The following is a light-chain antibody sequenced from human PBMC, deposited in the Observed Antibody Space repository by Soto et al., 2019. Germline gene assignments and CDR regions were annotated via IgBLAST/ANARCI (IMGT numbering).Light chain of an antibody. CDR1: TSDIAGYNS. J-gene: IGLJ2*01. CDR2: EVT. V-gene: IGLV2-14*03. Sequence: QSALTQPASVSGSPGQSITISCTGTTSDIAGYNSVSWYQLHPGKAPKLIIYEVTNRASGVPDRFSGSKSDNTASLTISGLQAEDEADYYCSSYTISSAYVVFGGGTKLTVL. CDR3: SSYTISSAYVV.